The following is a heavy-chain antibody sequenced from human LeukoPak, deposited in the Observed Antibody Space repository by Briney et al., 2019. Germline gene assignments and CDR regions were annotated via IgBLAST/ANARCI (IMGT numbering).Heavy chain of an antibody. CDR2: ISPSGGST. J-gene: IGHJ4*02. D-gene: IGHD5-12*01. Sequence: ASVKVSCKASGYTFTNYYMHWVRQAPGQGLEWMGIISPSGGSTSYAQKFQGRVTMTRDTSTSTVYMELSSLRSEDTAVHYCARVPVAPITFDYWGQGTLVTVSS. CDR3: ARVPVAPITFDY. V-gene: IGHV1-46*01. CDR1: GYTFTNYY.